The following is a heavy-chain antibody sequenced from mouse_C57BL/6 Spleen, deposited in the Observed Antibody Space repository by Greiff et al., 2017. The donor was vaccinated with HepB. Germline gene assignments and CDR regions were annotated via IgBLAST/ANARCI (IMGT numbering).Heavy chain of an antibody. V-gene: IGHV3-6*01. J-gene: IGHJ1*03. CDR3: ARGPPDGDWYFDV. CDR2: ISYDGSN. CDR1: GYSITSGYY. Sequence: EVQLQESGPGLVKPSQSLSLTCSVTGYSITSGYYWNWIRQFPGNKLEWMGYISYDGSNNYNPSLKNRISITRDTSKNQFFLKLNSVTTEDTATYYCARGPPDGDWYFDVWGTGTTVTVSS.